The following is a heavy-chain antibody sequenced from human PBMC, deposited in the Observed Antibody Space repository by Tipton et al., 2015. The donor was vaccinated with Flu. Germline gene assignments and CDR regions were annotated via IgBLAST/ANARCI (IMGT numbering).Heavy chain of an antibody. V-gene: IGHV4-61*02. J-gene: IGHJ4*02. D-gene: IGHD1-26*01. Sequence: TLSLTCTVSGGSISSNTYYWGWIRQPAGKGLEWIGRIYSSGSTNYNPSLKSRVTMSQDTSKNQFSLKLTSVTAADTAVYYCVRCMSGSYCHCFDFWGQGTLVTVSS. CDR2: IYSSGST. CDR1: GGSISSNTYY. CDR3: VRCMSGSYCHCFDF.